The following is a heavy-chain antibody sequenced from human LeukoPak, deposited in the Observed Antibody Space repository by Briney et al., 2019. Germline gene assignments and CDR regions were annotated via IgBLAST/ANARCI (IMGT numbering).Heavy chain of an antibody. Sequence: GGSLRLSCAGSGFTFSIYEMNWARQAPGKGLEWVSYISSSDNTIYYADSVRGRFTISRDNAKNSLYLQMNSLRAEDTAVYYCAREMVYSGGDCYDYWGQGTLVTVSS. CDR1: GFTFSIYE. J-gene: IGHJ4*02. V-gene: IGHV3-48*03. CDR2: ISSSDNTI. D-gene: IGHD2-21*01. CDR3: AREMVYSGGDCYDY.